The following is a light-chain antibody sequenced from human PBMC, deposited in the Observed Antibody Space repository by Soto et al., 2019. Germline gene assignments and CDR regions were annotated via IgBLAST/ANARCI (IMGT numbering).Light chain of an antibody. CDR2: GAS. CDR3: LQDYNYPWT. J-gene: IGKJ1*01. CDR1: QGIRND. Sequence: AIPMTQSPSSLSASVGDRVTITCRASQGIRNDLGWYQQKPGRAPKLLICGASTLQSGVPSRFSGSGSGTDFTLTISSLQPEDFATYYCLQDYNYPWTFGQGTKVEIK. V-gene: IGKV1-6*01.